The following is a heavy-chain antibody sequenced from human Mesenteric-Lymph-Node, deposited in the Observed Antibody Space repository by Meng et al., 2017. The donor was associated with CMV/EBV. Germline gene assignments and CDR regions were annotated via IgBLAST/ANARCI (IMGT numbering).Heavy chain of an antibody. CDR2: INGDGYEK. J-gene: IGHJ6*02. D-gene: IGHD2-2*02. CDR3: AGYTTNYGLDV. Sequence: GESLKISCAASGFAFNTSWMSWVRQAPGTGLEWVANINGDGYEKYYVDSVKGRFILSRDNAKNSLYLQMNSLRAEDTAVYYCAGYTTNYGLDVWGQGTTVTVSS. CDR1: GFAFNTSW. V-gene: IGHV3-7*01.